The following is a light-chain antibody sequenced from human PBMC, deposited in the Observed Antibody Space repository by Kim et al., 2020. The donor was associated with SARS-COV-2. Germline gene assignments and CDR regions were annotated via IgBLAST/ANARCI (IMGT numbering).Light chain of an antibody. V-gene: IGKV1-17*01. J-gene: IGKJ5*01. CDR3: LQHSTYPIT. CDR2: GAS. CDR1: QDIRND. Sequence: ASVGDRATSTCRASQDIRNDLGWYQQNQGRAPKRLIYGASSLQSGVPSRFSGSGSGTEFTLTISSVQPEDFATYFCLQHSTYPITFGQVTRLEIK.